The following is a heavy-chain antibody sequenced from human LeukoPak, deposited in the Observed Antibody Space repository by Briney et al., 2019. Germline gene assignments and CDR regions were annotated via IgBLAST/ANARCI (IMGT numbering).Heavy chain of an antibody. CDR1: GGSISSSSYY. D-gene: IGHD1-26*01. Sequence: SETLSLTCTVSGGSISSSSYYWGWIRQPPGKGLEWIGSIYYSGSTYYNPSLKSRVTISVDTSKNQFSLKLSPVTAADTAVYYCARSLVGATLIDYWGQGTLVTVSS. CDR2: IYYSGST. J-gene: IGHJ4*02. V-gene: IGHV4-39*01. CDR3: ARSLVGATLIDY.